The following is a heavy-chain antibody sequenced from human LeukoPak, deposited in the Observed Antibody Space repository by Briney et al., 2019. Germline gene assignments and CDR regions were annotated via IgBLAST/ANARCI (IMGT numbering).Heavy chain of an antibody. J-gene: IGHJ4*02. V-gene: IGHV3-30*07. CDR3: ARDTRTFDY. D-gene: IGHD1-26*01. CDR1: GFTFXXYA. Sequence: GGSLRLSCAASGFTFXXYAMHWVXQAPGXXXXXXANIKXXXXXXXXXXXXXXPFTXXXDNXXXXLFLXXNSLRAEXTAVYYCARDTRTFDYWGQGTLVTVSS. CDR2: IKXXXXXX.